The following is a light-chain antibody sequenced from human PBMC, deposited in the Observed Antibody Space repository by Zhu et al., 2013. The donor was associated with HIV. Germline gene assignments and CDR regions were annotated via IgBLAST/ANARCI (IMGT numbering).Light chain of an antibody. V-gene: IGLV3-21*03. Sequence: SYVMSQPPSVSVAPGKTASITCGANNIGTKSVHWYQQKPGQAPVLVVYDDSDRPSGIPERFSGSNSGNTATLTISTVAAGDEADYYCQVWNSHGDHYVFGTGTKVTV. CDR3: QVWNSHGDHYV. CDR1: NIGTKS. J-gene: IGLJ1*01. CDR2: DDS.